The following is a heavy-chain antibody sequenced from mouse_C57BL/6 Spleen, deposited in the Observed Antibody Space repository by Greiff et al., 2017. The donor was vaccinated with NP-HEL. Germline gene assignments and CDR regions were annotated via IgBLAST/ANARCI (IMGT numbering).Heavy chain of an antibody. CDR2: IHPNSGST. CDR1: GYTFTSYW. CDR3: AREEDYYFDY. D-gene: IGHD1-1*02. V-gene: IGHV1-64*01. Sequence: QVQLQQSGAELVKPGASVKLSCKASGYTFTSYWMHWVKQRPGQGLEWIGMIHPNSGSTNYNEKFKSKATLTVDKSSSTAYMQLSSLTSEDSAVYYCAREEDYYFDYWGQGTTLSVSS. J-gene: IGHJ2*01.